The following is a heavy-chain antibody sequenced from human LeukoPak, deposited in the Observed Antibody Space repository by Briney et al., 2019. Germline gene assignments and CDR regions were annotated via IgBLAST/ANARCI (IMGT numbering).Heavy chain of an antibody. CDR2: IVVGRGNT. D-gene: IGHD1-26*01. CDR3: AADSGVGASNLDV. V-gene: IGHV1-58*02. J-gene: IGHJ6*02. CDR1: GFTFTSSA. Sequence: SVKVSCKASGFTFTSSAMQWVRQARGQRLEWIGWIVVGRGNTNYAQKFQERVTITRDMSTSTAYMELSSLRSEDTAVYYCAADSGVGASNLDVWGQGTTVTVSS.